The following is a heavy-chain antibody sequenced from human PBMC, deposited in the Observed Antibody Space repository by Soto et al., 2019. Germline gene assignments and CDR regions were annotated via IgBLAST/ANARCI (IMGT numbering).Heavy chain of an antibody. CDR1: GFSLTTRGVG. CDR2: IYWDDDT. V-gene: IGHV2-5*02. D-gene: IGHD4-17*01. Sequence: QITLKESGPTLVKPTQTLTLTCTFSGFSLTTRGVGVGWIRQPPGKPLEWLALIYWDDDTRYSPSLKSRLAITKDTSKNPVVLKMSNLDPADTGTYFCAHRTTTVTWWFDPWGQGTLVTVSS. J-gene: IGHJ5*02. CDR3: AHRTTTVTWWFDP.